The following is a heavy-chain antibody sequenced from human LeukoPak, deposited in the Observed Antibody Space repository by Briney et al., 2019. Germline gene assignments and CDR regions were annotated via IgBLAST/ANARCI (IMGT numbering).Heavy chain of an antibody. CDR2: ISYDGSNK. J-gene: IGHJ6*02. Sequence: SLRLSCAASGFTFSSYGMHWVCQAPGKGLEWVAVISYDGSNKYYADSVKGRFTISRDNSKNTPYLQMNSLRAEDTAVYYCAKEKYSSSWYTTDYYYYGMDVWGQGTTVTVSS. CDR1: GFTFSSYG. V-gene: IGHV3-30*18. D-gene: IGHD6-13*01. CDR3: AKEKYSSSWYTTDYYYYGMDV.